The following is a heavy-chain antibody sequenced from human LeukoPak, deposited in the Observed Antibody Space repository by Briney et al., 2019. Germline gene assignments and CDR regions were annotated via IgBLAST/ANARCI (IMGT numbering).Heavy chain of an antibody. CDR2: IVVGSGNT. D-gene: IGHD3-3*01. CDR3: AAGRFLEWLVRMDV. Sequence: GASVKVSCKASGFTFTSSAVQWVRQARGQRLERIGWIVVGSGNTNYAQKFQERVTITRDMSTSTAYMELSGLRSEDTAVYYCAAGRFLEWLVRMDVWGQGTTVTVSS. CDR1: GFTFTSSA. J-gene: IGHJ6*02. V-gene: IGHV1-58*01.